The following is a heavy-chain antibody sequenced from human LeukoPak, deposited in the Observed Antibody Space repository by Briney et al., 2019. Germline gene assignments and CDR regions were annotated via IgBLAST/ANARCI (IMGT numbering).Heavy chain of an antibody. V-gene: IGHV4-34*01. D-gene: IGHD2-2*01. CDR2: INHSGST. CDR1: GGSFSGYY. J-gene: IGHJ6*03. Sequence: SETLPLTCAVYGGSFSGYYWSWIRQPPGKGLEWIGEINHSGSTNYNPSLKSRVTISVDTSKNQFSLKLSSVTAADTAVYYCARGATYCSSTSCPRVYYYYYYMDVWGKGTTVTVSS. CDR3: ARGATYCSSTSCPRVYYYYYYMDV.